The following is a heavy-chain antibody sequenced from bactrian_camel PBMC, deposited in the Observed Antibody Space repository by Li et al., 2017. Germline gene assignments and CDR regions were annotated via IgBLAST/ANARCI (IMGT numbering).Heavy chain of an antibody. CDR1: GYPVSSTC. CDR3: ALRRNCRGFYFELVNGANYHY. D-gene: IGHD2*01. J-gene: IGHJ4*01. V-gene: IGHV3S1*01. Sequence: HVQLVESGGGSVQAGGSLRLSCAASGYPVSSTCMGWFRQAPEKEREGVAAIFTGGSNTYYADSVKGRFTISLDNALKTLYLHMNSLKPEDTAMYYCALRRNCRGFYFELVNGANYHYWGQGTQVTVS. CDR2: IFTGGSNT.